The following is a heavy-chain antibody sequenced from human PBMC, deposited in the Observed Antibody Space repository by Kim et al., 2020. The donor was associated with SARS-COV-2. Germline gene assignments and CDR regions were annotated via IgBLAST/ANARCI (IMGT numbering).Heavy chain of an antibody. D-gene: IGHD2-2*01. Sequence: KGRFNISRDNSKNTLYLQMNSLRAEDTAVYYCAKVGGYCSSTSCFNFDYWGQGTLVTVSS. V-gene: IGHV3-23*01. CDR3: AKVGGYCSSTSCFNFDY. J-gene: IGHJ4*02.